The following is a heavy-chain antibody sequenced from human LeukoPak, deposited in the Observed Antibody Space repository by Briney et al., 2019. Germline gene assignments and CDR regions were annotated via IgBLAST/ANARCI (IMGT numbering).Heavy chain of an antibody. CDR1: GGSISSYY. CDR3: ARHRQGRGFQDY. CDR2: IYYSGSA. Sequence: SETLSLTCTVSGGSISSYYWSWIRQPPGKGLEWIGYIYYSGSAYYNPSLKSRVTISVDTSKNQFSLKLSSVTAADTAVYYCARHRQGRGFQDYWGQGTLVTVSS. V-gene: IGHV4-59*08. J-gene: IGHJ4*02. D-gene: IGHD3-22*01.